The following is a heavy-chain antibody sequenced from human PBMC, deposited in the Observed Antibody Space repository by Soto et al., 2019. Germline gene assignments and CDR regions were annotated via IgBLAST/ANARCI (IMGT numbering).Heavy chain of an antibody. V-gene: IGHV2-5*01. CDR2: LSWNDDE. Sequence: QITLRESGPTLVKPTQTLTLSCTLTGFSITTGGVGAGWIRQPPGTSPGLLVLLSWNDDEWYSPSLRYRLSVTKEASEDRVVLTMTQLDPTDTGTYYCAKRRAISNKLFFDHWGQGALVTVSS. CDR1: GFSITTGGVG. CDR3: AKRRAISNKLFFDH. D-gene: IGHD4-4*01. J-gene: IGHJ4*02.